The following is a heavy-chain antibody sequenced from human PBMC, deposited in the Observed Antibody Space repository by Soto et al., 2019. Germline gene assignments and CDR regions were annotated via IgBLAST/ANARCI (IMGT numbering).Heavy chain of an antibody. D-gene: IGHD3-22*01. J-gene: IGHJ4*02. V-gene: IGHV4-31*03. CDR3: ARDVGGGYYDSSGYVSAYYFDY. Sequence: QVQLQESGPGLVKPSQTLSLTCTVSGGSISSGGYYWSWIRQHPGKGLEWIGYIYYSGSTYYNPSLKSRVTISVDTSKNQFSLKLSSVTAADTAVYYCARDVGGGYYDSSGYVSAYYFDYWGQGTLSPSPQ. CDR2: IYYSGST. CDR1: GGSISSGGYY.